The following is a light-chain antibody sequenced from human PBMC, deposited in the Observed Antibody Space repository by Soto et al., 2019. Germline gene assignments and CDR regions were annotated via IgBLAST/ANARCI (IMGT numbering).Light chain of an antibody. Sequence: EIVMTHSPATLSVSPGERATLSCMASQSVSSNLAWYQQKPGQAPRLLIYGASTRATDVPARFSGSGSGTDFSLTISSLQAEDFEVYYCHQYNDWPPAFGQGTKVDIK. CDR2: GAS. J-gene: IGKJ1*01. CDR1: QSVSSN. V-gene: IGKV3-15*01. CDR3: HQYNDWPPA.